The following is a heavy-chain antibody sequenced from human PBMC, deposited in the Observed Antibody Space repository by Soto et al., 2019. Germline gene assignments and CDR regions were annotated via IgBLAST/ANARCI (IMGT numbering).Heavy chain of an antibody. CDR2: ISAYNGNT. CDR1: GYTFTSYG. J-gene: IGHJ4*02. V-gene: IGHV1-18*04. D-gene: IGHD6-13*01. CDR3: ARLQLNAGYFDY. Sequence: ASVKVSCKASGYTFTSYGIIWVRQAPGQGLEWMGWISAYNGNTNYAQKLQGRVTMTTDTSTSTAYMELRSLRSDDTAVYYCARLQLNAGYFDYWGQGTLVTVSS.